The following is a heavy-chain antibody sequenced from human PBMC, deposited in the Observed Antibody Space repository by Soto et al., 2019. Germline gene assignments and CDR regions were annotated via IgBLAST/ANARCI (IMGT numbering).Heavy chain of an antibody. CDR2: TYYRSKWKY. Sequence: SQTLSLTCAISGDSVSSDSAAWNWIRQSPSRGLQWLGRTYYRSKWKYDYAVSVKSRITINPDTSKNQFSLQLRSVTPEDAVVYYCARDSHHGDYAPYDFGGQGSLVTVSP. V-gene: IGHV6-1*01. J-gene: IGHJ4*02. D-gene: IGHD4-17*01. CDR1: GDSVSSDSAA. CDR3: ARDSHHGDYAPYDF.